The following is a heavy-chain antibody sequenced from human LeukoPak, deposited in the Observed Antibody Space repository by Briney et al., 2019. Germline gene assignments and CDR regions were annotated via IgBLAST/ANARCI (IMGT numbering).Heavy chain of an antibody. J-gene: IGHJ5*02. Sequence: ASVKVSCKASGYTFTAYYMHWVRQAPGQGLEWMGWINPNSDVTKFPQKFQGRVTMTRDTSISKDCMELSRLRSDDTAVYYCARSAYYDILTGYYRGDNWFDPWGQGTLVTVSS. D-gene: IGHD3-9*01. CDR1: GYTFTAYY. CDR3: ARSAYYDILTGYYRGDNWFDP. V-gene: IGHV1-2*02. CDR2: INPNSDVT.